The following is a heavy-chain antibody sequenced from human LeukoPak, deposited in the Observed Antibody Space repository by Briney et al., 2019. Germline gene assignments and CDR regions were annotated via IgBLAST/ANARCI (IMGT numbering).Heavy chain of an antibody. J-gene: IGHJ6*03. CDR1: GGTFSSYA. D-gene: IGHD6-6*01. CDR3: ATPRYSSSLPYYYMDV. Sequence: VASVKVSCXASGGTFSSYAISWVRQAPGQGLEWMGRIIPIFGTANYAQKFQGRVTITTDESTSTAYMELSSLRSEDTAVYYCATPRYSSSLPYYYMDVWGKGTTVTVSS. CDR2: IIPIFGTA. V-gene: IGHV1-69*05.